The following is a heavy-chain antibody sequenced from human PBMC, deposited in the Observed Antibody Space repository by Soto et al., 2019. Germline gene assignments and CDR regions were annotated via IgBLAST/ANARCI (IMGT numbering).Heavy chain of an antibody. CDR2: INWNGGST. J-gene: IGHJ4*02. CDR1: GFTFDDYV. Sequence: PGGSLRLSCAASGFTFDDYVMSWVRQAPGKGLEWVSGINWNGGSTGYADSVKGRFTISRDNAKNSLYLQMNSLRAEDTALYHCARPYYDILTGPFDYWGQGTLVTVSS. CDR3: ARPYYDILTGPFDY. D-gene: IGHD3-9*01. V-gene: IGHV3-20*01.